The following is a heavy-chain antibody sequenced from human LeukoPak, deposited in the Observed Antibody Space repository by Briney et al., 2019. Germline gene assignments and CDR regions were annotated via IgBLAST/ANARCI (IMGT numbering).Heavy chain of an antibody. CDR3: ARGSKDTSTVDY. Sequence: SETLSLTCTVPAGSISSSSYYWGWIRQPPGKGLEWIGSIYYSGSTYYNPSLKSRVTISVDTSKNQFSLKLSSVTAADTAVYYCARGSKDTSTVDYWGQGTLVTVSS. CDR2: IYYSGST. J-gene: IGHJ4*02. V-gene: IGHV4-39*01. D-gene: IGHD5-12*01. CDR1: AGSISSSSYY.